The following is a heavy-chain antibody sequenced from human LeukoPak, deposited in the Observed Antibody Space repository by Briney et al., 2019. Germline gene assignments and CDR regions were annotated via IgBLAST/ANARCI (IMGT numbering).Heavy chain of an antibody. Sequence: ASVTVSCKASGYTFTSYYMHWVRQAPGQGLEWMGIINPSGGSTNYAQKFQGRVTMTRDTSTSTVYMELSSLRSEDTAVYYCTKDLQYQPLLPQSLDYWGQGTLVTVSS. CDR3: TKDLQYQPLLPQSLDY. CDR1: GYTFTSYY. CDR2: INPSGGST. J-gene: IGHJ4*02. V-gene: IGHV1-46*01. D-gene: IGHD2-2*01.